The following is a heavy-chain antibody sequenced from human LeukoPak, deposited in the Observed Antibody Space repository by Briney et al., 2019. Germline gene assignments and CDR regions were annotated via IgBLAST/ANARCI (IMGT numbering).Heavy chain of an antibody. CDR3: ARLPEGIAVAGRRYMDV. D-gene: IGHD6-19*01. V-gene: IGHV1-2*06. CDR2: INPNSGGT. Sequence: GASVKVSCKASGYTFTGYYMHWARQATGQGLEWMGRINPNSGGTNYTKKFQGRVSRTRDTSISTAYMELSRLRSDDTAVYYCARLPEGIAVAGRRYMDVWGKGTTVTVSS. CDR1: GYTFTGYY. J-gene: IGHJ6*03.